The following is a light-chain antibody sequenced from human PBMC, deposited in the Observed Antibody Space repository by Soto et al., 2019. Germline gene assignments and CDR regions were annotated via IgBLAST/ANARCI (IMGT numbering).Light chain of an antibody. Sequence: EIVLMQSPDNLSLSPGERATLSCRASGTISRHYIAWYQQKPGQAPRLLIFGASTRATGIPDRFSGSWSGTDFTLTISRLEPEDFAVYYCQNFGDSPFTFGPGTKVDIK. J-gene: IGKJ3*01. CDR2: GAS. CDR1: GTISRHY. CDR3: QNFGDSPFT. V-gene: IGKV3-20*01.